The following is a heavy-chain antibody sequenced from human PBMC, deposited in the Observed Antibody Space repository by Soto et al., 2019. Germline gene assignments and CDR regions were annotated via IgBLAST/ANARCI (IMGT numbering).Heavy chain of an antibody. CDR1: GFTFNNAW. Sequence: EVQLVESGGGLVKPGGSLGLSCAVSGFTFNNAWMSWVRQAPGKVLEWVGRIKSKTDGGTTDHAASVKGRFTISRDDSKNTLYLQMDSLKIEDTAMYYCTTSPRAQYWGQGTLVSVSS. V-gene: IGHV3-15*01. CDR2: IKSKTDGGTT. J-gene: IGHJ4*02. CDR3: TTSPRAQY.